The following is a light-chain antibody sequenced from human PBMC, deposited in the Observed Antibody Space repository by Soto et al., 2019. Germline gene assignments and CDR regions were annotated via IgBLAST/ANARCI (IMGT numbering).Light chain of an antibody. V-gene: IGLV2-14*03. CDR1: TSDVGGFDY. CDR3: SSYTANGTQV. CDR2: HVS. Sequence: QSALTQPASVSGSPGQSITLSCTGTTSDVGGFDYVSWYQQHPGKFPQLVIFHVSNRPSGVSDRFSGSKSVNTASLTISGLQGEDEADYYCSSYTANGTQVFGPGTKLTVL. J-gene: IGLJ1*01.